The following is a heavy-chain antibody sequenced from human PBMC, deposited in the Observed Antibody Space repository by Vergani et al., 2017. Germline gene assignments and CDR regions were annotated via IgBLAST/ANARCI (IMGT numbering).Heavy chain of an antibody. D-gene: IGHD2-2*01. CDR3: ARDVSDIVVVPAAISWSYYYYYMDV. J-gene: IGHJ6*03. CDR1: GFTFSSYE. Sequence: EVQLVESGGGLVQPGGSLRLSCAASGFTFSSYEMNWVRQAPGKGLEWVSYISSSGSTIYYADSVKGRFTSSRDNAKTSLYLQMNSLRAEDTAVYYCARDVSDIVVVPAAISWSYYYYYMDVWGKGTTVTVSS. CDR2: ISSSGSTI. V-gene: IGHV3-48*03.